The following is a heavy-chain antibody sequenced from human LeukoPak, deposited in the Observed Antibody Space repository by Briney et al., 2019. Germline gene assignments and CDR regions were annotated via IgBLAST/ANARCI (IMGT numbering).Heavy chain of an antibody. V-gene: IGHV3-30*18. CDR1: GFTFSSYS. CDR3: AKGGASVTRYVDY. J-gene: IGHJ4*02. Sequence: QPGRSLRLSCAASGFTFSSYSMQWVRQTPGKGLEWVGIMSNSGENTFYGEAVKGRFTISRDNSQNALYLQTNSLRPEDTAVYYCAKGGASVTRYVDYWGQGTLVTVSS. CDR2: MSNSGENT. D-gene: IGHD4-17*01.